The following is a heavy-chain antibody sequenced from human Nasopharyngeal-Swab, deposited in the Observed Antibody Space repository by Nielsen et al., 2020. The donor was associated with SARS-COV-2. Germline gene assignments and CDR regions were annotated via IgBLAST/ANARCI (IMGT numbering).Heavy chain of an antibody. D-gene: IGHD2-21*01. Sequence: SETRSLTGTVSGYSISSGYYWGWIRQPPGKGLEWIASIYDSGNTYYNPSLKSRVTISVETSKNQFSLKLNSVTAADTALYFCVHLWLPGFWGQGTLVPVSS. CDR2: IYDSGNT. CDR3: VHLWLPGF. V-gene: IGHV4-38-2*02. CDR1: GYSISSGYY. J-gene: IGHJ4*02.